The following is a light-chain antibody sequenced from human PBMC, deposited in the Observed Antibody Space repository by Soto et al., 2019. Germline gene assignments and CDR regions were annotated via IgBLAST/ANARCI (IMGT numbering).Light chain of an antibody. J-gene: IGKJ1*01. V-gene: IGKV3-20*01. CDR3: QQYGNSPWT. CDR2: GAS. Sequence: EIVLTQPPGTLSLSPGERATLSCRASQTVSSNYLAWYQQKPGQAPRLLIYGASSRATGIPDRFSGSGSGTDFTLTISRLEPEDFAVYYCQQYGNSPWTFGQGTKVDIK. CDR1: QTVSSNY.